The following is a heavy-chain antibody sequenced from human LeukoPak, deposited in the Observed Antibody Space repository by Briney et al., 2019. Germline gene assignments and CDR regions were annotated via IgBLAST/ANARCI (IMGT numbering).Heavy chain of an antibody. CDR2: INTDGSST. J-gene: IGHJ5*02. V-gene: IGHV3-74*01. Sequence: GGSLRLSCAASGFTFSSYWMHWVRQAPGKGLVWVSRINTDGSSTSYADSVKGRFTISRGNAKNTLYLQMNSLRAEDTAVYYCARDRRSITQRGFDHWAQGTLVTVSS. CDR3: ARDRRSITQRGFDH. CDR1: GFTFSSYW. D-gene: IGHD2-2*01.